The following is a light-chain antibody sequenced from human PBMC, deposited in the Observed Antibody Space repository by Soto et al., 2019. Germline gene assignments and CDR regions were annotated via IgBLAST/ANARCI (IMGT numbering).Light chain of an antibody. J-gene: IGLJ3*02. CDR1: SSNIGAGYD. V-gene: IGLV1-40*01. CDR3: QSYDSSLSGSV. Sequence: QYVLTQSPSGSGAPGQRVTISCTGSSSNIGAGYDVHWYQQLPGTASKLLIYGNSNRPSGVPDRFSGSKSGTSASLAITGLQAEDEADYYCQSYDSSLSGSVFGGGTKLTVL. CDR2: GNS.